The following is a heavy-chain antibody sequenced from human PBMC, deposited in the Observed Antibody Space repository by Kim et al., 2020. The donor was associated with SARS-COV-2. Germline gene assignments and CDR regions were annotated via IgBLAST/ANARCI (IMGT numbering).Heavy chain of an antibody. J-gene: IGHJ4*02. CDR2: ISYDGSNK. CDR3: ARSHTGYYYGSGCDY. CDR1: GFTFSSYA. V-gene: IGHV3-30*04. D-gene: IGHD3-10*01. Sequence: GGSLRLSCAASGFTFSSYAMHWVRQAPGKGLEWVAVISYDGSNKYYADSVKGRFTISRDNSKNTLYLQMNSLRAEDTAVYYCARSHTGYYYGSGCDYWGQGTLVTVSS.